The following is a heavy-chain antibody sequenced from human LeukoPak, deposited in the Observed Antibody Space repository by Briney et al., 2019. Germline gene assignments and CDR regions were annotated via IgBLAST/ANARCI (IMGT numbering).Heavy chain of an antibody. V-gene: IGHV4-61*02. CDR2: IYTSVNT. CDR3: ARGLIYDSSGYHYYSYMDV. J-gene: IGHJ6*03. D-gene: IGHD3-22*01. Sequence: SETLSLTCTVSGGSISSSSYYWGWIRQPAGKGLESIGRIYTSVNTNYNPSLKSRVTMSVDTSKNQFSLRLSSVTAADTAVYYCARGLIYDSSGYHYYSYMDVWGKGTTVTISS. CDR1: GGSISSSSYY.